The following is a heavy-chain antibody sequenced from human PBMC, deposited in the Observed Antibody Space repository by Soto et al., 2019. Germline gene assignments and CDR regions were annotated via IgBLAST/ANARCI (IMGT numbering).Heavy chain of an antibody. CDR2: IYHGGST. CDR1: GYSISSGYY. CDR3: ARVGGCVPHYYDSSPYTFENWFDL. D-gene: IGHD3-22*01. Sequence: PSETLSLTCDVSGYSISSGYYWGWLRHPPGEGLEGSGSIYHGGSTYCNPSLNSRGTLSIDMTNNHVSQILNPVTAAHAAVYCCARVGGCVPHYYDSSPYTFENWFDLWGQGTLVTVSS. V-gene: IGHV4-38-2*01. J-gene: IGHJ5*02.